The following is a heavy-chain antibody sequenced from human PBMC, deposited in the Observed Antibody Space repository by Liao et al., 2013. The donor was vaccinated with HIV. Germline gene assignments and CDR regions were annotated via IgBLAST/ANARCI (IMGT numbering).Heavy chain of an antibody. Sequence: QLQLQESGPGLVKPSQTLSLTCTVSGGSISSGSYYWSWIRQPAGKGLEWIGRIYTSGSTNYNPSLKSRVTISVDTSKNQFSLKLSSVTAADTAVYFCATRRGTGYTFDIWGQGTMVTVSS. V-gene: IGHV4-61*02. J-gene: IGHJ3*02. D-gene: IGHD5-12*01. CDR3: ATRRGTGYTFDI. CDR2: IYTSGST. CDR1: GGSISSGSYY.